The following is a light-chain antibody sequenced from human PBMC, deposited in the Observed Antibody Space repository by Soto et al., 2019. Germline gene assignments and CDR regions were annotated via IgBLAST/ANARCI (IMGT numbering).Light chain of an antibody. CDR2: EVS. Sequence: QSALTQPPSASGSPGQSVTISCTGTSSDVGGYNYVSWYQQHPGKAHKLMIYEVSKRPSGVPDRFSGSKSGNTALLTVSGLQAEDEADYYCSSYAGSNPVVFGGGTKVTVL. V-gene: IGLV2-8*01. CDR3: SSYAGSNPVV. CDR1: SSDVGGYNY. J-gene: IGLJ2*01.